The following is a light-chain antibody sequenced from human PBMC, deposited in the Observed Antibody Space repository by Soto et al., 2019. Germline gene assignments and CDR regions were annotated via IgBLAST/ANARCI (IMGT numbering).Light chain of an antibody. V-gene: IGKV2-30*02. CDR1: QSLVHRDGNTY. J-gene: IGKJ5*01. CDR3: MQGSHWPPIP. CDR2: KVS. Sequence: LSAVSLPVALGQAASISCRCSQSLVHRDGNTYLSWFRQRPGQSPRRLIYKVSNREAGVPDRFSGSGSGTDFTLKISRVEAEDVGLYYCMQGSHWPPIPFGQGTRLAI.